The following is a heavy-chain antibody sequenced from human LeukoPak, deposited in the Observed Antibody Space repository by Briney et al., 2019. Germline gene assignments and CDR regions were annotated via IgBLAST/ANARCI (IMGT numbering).Heavy chain of an antibody. CDR1: GYTFTGYY. J-gene: IGHJ4*02. CDR3: ARGPYDFWSGYSDY. V-gene: IGHV1-2*02. D-gene: IGHD3-3*01. CDR2: INPNSGGT. Sequence: ASVKVSCKASGYTFTGYYMHWVRQAPGQGLEWMGWINPNSGGTNYARKFQGRVTMTRDTSISTAYMELSRLRSDDTAVYYCARGPYDFWSGYSDYWGQGTLVTVSS.